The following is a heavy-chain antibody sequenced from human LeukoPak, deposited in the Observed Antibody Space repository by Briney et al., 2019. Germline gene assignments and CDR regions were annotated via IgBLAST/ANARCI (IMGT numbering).Heavy chain of an antibody. CDR2: IIPIFGTA. J-gene: IGHJ6*02. V-gene: IGHV1-69*13. CDR1: GGTFSSYA. D-gene: IGHD4-17*01. Sequence: VASVKVSCKASGGTFSSYAISWVRQAPGQGLEWMGGIIPIFGTANYAQKFQGRVTITADESTSTAYMELSSLRSEDTAVYYCAREVGDYGDYSDYYYGMDVWGQGTTVTVSS. CDR3: AREVGDYGDYSDYYYGMDV.